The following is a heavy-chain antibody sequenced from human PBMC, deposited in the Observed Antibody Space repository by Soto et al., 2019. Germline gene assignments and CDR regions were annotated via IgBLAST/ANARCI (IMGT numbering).Heavy chain of an antibody. CDR1: GGSISSGDYY. CDR3: AIDPLCFGGNYGMDV. Sequence: ASETLSLTCTVSGGSISSGDYYWSWIRQPPGKGLEWIGYIYYSGSTYYNPSLKSRVTISVDTSKNQFSLKLSSVTAADTAVYYCAIDPLCFGGNYGMDVWGQRTTVTVSS. J-gene: IGHJ6*02. D-gene: IGHD3-10*01. V-gene: IGHV4-30-4*01. CDR2: IYYSGST.